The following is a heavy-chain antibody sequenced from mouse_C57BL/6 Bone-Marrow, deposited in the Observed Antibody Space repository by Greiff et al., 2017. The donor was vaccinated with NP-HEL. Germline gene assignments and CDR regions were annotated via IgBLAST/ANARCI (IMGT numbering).Heavy chain of an antibody. V-gene: IGHV5-15*01. CDR3: ARRNWDYAMDY. J-gene: IGHJ4*01. CDR2: ISNLAYSI. Sequence: VQLKESGGGLVQPGGSLKLSCAASGFTFSDYGMAWVRQAPRKGPEWVAFISNLAYSIYYADTVTGRFTISRENAKTTLYLEMSSLRSEDTAMYYCARRNWDYAMDYWGQGTSVTVSS. CDR1: GFTFSDYG. D-gene: IGHD4-1*01.